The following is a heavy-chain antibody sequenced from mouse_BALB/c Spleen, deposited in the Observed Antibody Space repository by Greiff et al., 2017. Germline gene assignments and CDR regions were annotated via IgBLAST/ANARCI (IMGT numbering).Heavy chain of an antibody. CDR1: GYSITSDYA. Sequence: EVKLMESGPGLVKPSQSLSLTCTVTGYSITSDYAWNWIRQFPGNKLEWMGYISYSGSTSYNPSLKSRISITRDTSKNQFFLQLNSVTTEDTATYYCARGDGNYDAMDYWGQGTSVTVSS. D-gene: IGHD2-1*01. V-gene: IGHV3-2*02. CDR3: ARGDGNYDAMDY. J-gene: IGHJ4*01. CDR2: ISYSGST.